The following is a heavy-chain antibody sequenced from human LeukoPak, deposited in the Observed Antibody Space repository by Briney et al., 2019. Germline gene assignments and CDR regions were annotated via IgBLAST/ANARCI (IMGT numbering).Heavy chain of an antibody. V-gene: IGHV1-46*01. Sequence: ASVKVSCKASGYTFTSYYMHWVRQAPGQGLEWMGIINPSGGSTSYAQKFQGRVTITTDESTSTAYMELSSLRSEDTAVYYCASGPAAMFLGFDYWGQGTLVTVSS. CDR1: GYTFTSYY. CDR2: INPSGGST. CDR3: ASGPAAMFLGFDY. D-gene: IGHD2-2*01. J-gene: IGHJ4*02.